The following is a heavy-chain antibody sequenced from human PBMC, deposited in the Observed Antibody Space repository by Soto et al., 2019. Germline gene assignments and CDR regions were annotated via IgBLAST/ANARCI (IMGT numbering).Heavy chain of an antibody. CDR1: GGTFSSYA. J-gene: IGHJ5*02. CDR2: IIPIFGTA. D-gene: IGHD6-6*01. V-gene: IGHV1-69*13. CDR3: ARPIIAARRNWFDP. Sequence: ASVKVSCKASGGTFSSYATSWVRQAPGQGLEWMGGIIPIFGTANYAQKFQGRVTITADESTSTAYMELSSLRSEDTAVYYCARPIIAARRNWFDPWGQGTLVTVSS.